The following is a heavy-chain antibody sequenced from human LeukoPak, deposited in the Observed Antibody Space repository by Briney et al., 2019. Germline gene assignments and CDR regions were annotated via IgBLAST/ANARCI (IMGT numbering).Heavy chain of an antibody. CDR1: GFTVSSNY. D-gene: IGHD3-10*01. J-gene: IGHJ4*02. CDR3: ARVGITKNFDY. CDR2: IYSGGSI. Sequence: PGGSLRLSCAASGFTVSSNYMSWVRQAPGKGLEWVSVIYSGGSIYYADSVKGRFTISRDNSKNTLYLQMNSLRAEDTAVYYCARVGITKNFDYWGQGTLVTVSS. V-gene: IGHV3-53*01.